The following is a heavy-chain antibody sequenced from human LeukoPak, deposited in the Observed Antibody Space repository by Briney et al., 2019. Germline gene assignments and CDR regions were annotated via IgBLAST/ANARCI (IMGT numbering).Heavy chain of an antibody. D-gene: IGHD3-22*01. CDR2: IYHSGST. Sequence: SETLSLTCTVSGFSISSGYYWGWIRQPPGKGLEWIGNIYHSGSTYYNPSLKSRVIISVDTSKNQFSLRLSSVTAADTAVYYCARDVYDSSGYYLGIDPWGQGTLVTVSS. J-gene: IGHJ5*02. V-gene: IGHV4-38-2*02. CDR1: GFSISSGYY. CDR3: ARDVYDSSGYYLGIDP.